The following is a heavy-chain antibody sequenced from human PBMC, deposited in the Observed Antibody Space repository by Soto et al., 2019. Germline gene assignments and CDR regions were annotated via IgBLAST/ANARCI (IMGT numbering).Heavy chain of an antibody. J-gene: IGHJ3*02. CDR1: GFTFSSYV. CDR3: AKVRLESYMRYAFHI. V-gene: IGHV3-23*01. Sequence: EVKLLDSGGGLVQPGGSLRLSCAASGFTFSSYVIHWVRQAPGKGLEWVAAISGSADRTYYADSVNGRFTISRDNSKNTMYLQMNSLRAEDTAIYYCAKVRLESYMRYAFHIWGQGTMVTVSS. CDR2: ISGSADRT. D-gene: IGHD2-2*01.